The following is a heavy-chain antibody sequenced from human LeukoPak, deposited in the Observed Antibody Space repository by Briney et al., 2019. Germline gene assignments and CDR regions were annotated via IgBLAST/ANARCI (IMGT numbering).Heavy chain of an antibody. D-gene: IGHD4/OR15-4a*01. Sequence: PGGSLRLSCAASGFPFSSYGIHWVRQAPGKGLEWVSYITSSSSAIYYADSVKGRFTISRDSAKNSLYLQMNSLRDEDTAVYYCVRDKDYGFDYWGQGTLVTVSS. V-gene: IGHV3-48*02. CDR1: GFPFSSYG. J-gene: IGHJ4*02. CDR3: VRDKDYGFDY. CDR2: ITSSSSAI.